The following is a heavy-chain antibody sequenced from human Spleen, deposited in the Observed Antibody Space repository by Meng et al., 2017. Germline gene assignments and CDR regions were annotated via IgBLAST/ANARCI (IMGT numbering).Heavy chain of an antibody. CDR3: AKDIKVAWYSSTFNTPAGMDV. D-gene: IGHD6-13*01. CDR1: GFTFDDYA. Sequence: GESLKISCAASGFTFDDYAIHWVRQAPGKGLEWVSVISWDGAFTYYADSVKGRFTIYRDNGKNSLYLQMNSLRAEDTALYYCAKDIKVAWYSSTFNTPAGMDVWGQGTTVTVSS. V-gene: IGHV3-43D*04. J-gene: IGHJ6*02. CDR2: ISWDGAFT.